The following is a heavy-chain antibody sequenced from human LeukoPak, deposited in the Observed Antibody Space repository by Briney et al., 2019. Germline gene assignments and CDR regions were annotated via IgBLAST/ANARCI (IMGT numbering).Heavy chain of an antibody. CDR3: AKDADLLNWFDP. V-gene: IGHV3-23*01. J-gene: IGHJ5*02. CDR1: GFTFSSYG. Sequence: PGGSLRLSCAASGFTFSSYGMSWVRQAPGKGLEWVSAISGSGGSTYYADSVKGRVTISRENSKNTVYLQMNSLRAEDTAVYYCAKDADLLNWFDPGAREPWSPSPQ. CDR2: ISGSGGST. D-gene: IGHD2-15*01.